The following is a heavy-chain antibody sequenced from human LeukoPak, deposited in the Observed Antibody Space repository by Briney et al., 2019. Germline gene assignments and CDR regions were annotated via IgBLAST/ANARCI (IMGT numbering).Heavy chain of an antibody. V-gene: IGHV1-2*02. Sequence: GASVTVSCKASGYTFTVYFMHWVRQAPAQGLEWIEWINPNSDGTNYAQKVQGRVTMTMDTSISTAYMELSSLRSDDTAVYYCARGGIHLWFLVDYWGQGTLGTVSS. CDR2: INPNSDGT. D-gene: IGHD5-18*01. CDR1: GYTFTVYF. CDR3: ARGGIHLWFLVDY. J-gene: IGHJ4*02.